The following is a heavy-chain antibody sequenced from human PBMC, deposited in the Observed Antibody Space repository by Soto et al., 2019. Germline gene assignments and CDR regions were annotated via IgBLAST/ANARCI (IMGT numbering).Heavy chain of an antibody. CDR3: AKGRYDFWSPYYFDS. V-gene: IGHV3-9*01. CDR1: GLNFDDFA. J-gene: IGHJ4*02. D-gene: IGHD3-3*01. Sequence: EVQLVESEGRLVQPGRSLRLSCVGTGLNFDDFAMHWVRQAPGKGLEWVSGITWNSRVLAYADSVKGRFTISRDNARNSLYLQIDSLRDEDTALYYCAKGRYDFWSPYYFDSWGQGTLVTVSS. CDR2: ITWNSRVL.